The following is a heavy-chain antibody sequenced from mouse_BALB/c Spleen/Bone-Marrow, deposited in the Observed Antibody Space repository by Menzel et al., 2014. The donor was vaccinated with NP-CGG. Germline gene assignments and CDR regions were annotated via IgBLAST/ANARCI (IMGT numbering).Heavy chain of an antibody. CDR2: INPSTGYT. J-gene: IGHJ3*01. CDR3: ARYHYGYDGFAY. V-gene: IGHV1-7*01. D-gene: IGHD2-2*01. Sequence: QVQLQQSGAELAKPGASVKMSCKASGYTFTSYWMHWVKQRPGQGLEWIGYINPSTGYTEYNQKFKDKATLTADKSSSTAYMQLSSLTSEDSAVYYCARYHYGYDGFAYWAKGLWSLSLQ. CDR1: GYTFTSYW.